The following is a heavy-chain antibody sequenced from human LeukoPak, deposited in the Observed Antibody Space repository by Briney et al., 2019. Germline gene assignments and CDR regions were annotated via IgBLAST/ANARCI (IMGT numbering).Heavy chain of an antibody. V-gene: IGHV4-4*07. CDR2: IHTSGST. CDR3: ARDSRDRCSGGSCYDYYYMDV. Sequence: PSETLSLTCTVSGGSISSYYWSWIRQPAGKGLEWIGRIHTSGSTNYNPSLKSRVTMSVDTSKNQFSLKLSSVTAADTAVYYCARDSRDRCSGGSCYDYYYMDVWGKGTTVTISS. CDR1: GGSISSYY. J-gene: IGHJ6*03. D-gene: IGHD2-15*01.